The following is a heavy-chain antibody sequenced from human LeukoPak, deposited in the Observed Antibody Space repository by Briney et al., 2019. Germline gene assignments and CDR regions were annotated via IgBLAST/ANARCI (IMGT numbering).Heavy chain of an antibody. D-gene: IGHD3-9*01. Sequence: GGSLRLSCAASGFTFSSYWMSWVRQAPGKGLEWVANIKQDGSEKYYVGSVKGRFTISRDNAKNSLYLQMNSLRAEDTAVYYCARDLRYYDNMGGVGYWGQGTLVTVSS. CDR1: GFTFSSYW. CDR2: IKQDGSEK. V-gene: IGHV3-7*01. CDR3: ARDLRYYDNMGGVGY. J-gene: IGHJ4*02.